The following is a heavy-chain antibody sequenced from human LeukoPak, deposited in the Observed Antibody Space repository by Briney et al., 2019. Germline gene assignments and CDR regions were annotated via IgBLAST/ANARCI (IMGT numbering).Heavy chain of an antibody. CDR3: AKYSHDSSGSYDY. CDR2: ISGSGSDGIT. Sequence: GGSLRLSCAASGFTFSSYGMSWVRQAPGKGLEWVPGISGSGSDGITYHADSVKGRFTISRDNSKNTPYLQMNSLRAEDTSVYYCAKYSHDSSGSYDYWGQGTLVTVSS. V-gene: IGHV3-23*01. J-gene: IGHJ4*02. D-gene: IGHD3-22*01. CDR1: GFTFSSYG.